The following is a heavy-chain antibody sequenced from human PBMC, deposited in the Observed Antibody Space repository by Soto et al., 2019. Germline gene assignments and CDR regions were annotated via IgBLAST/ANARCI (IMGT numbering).Heavy chain of an antibody. CDR3: ARGSFPGATVLGY. V-gene: IGHV4-31*03. J-gene: IGHJ4*02. D-gene: IGHD3-10*01. CDR1: GASISRGAFY. Sequence: SETLSLTCTVSGASISRGAFYWMWFRQHPGKVLDWIGNTYYSGYTHYNPPLKSRLTISVDASKNQLSLKLTSVTAADTAVYYCARGSFPGATVLGYWGPGTLVTVSS. CDR2: TYYSGYT.